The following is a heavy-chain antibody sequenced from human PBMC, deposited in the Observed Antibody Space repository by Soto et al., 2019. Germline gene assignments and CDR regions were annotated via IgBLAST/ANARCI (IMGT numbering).Heavy chain of an antibody. D-gene: IGHD6-6*01. J-gene: IGHJ5*02. V-gene: IGHV5-51*01. CDR3: ARHGPQQLVNWFDT. Sequence: PGESLKISCMASGYSFSSSHWISWVRQTPGKGLEWLGMIYPGDSDTRYSPSFQGRVTISADKSISTAYMQWNSLKASDTATYYCARHGPQQLVNWFDTWGQGTRVTVSS. CDR1: GYSFSSSHW. CDR2: IYPGDSDT.